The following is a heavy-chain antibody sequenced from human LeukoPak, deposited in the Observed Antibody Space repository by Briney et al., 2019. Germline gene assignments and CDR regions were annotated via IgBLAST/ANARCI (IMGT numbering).Heavy chain of an antibody. D-gene: IGHD3-22*01. J-gene: IGHJ1*01. CDR1: GFTFSSYV. CDR2: IRYDGSNK. Sequence: GGSPRLSCAASGFTFSSYVMNWVRQAPGKGLEWVAFIRYDGSNKSYADSVKGRFTISRDSSKNTLYLQMNSLRAEDTAVYYCATYSSLNRREFQYWGQGTLLTVSS. V-gene: IGHV3-30*02. CDR3: ATYSSLNRREFQY.